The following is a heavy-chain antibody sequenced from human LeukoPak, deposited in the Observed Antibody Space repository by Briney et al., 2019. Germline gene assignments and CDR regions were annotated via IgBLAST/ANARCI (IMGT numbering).Heavy chain of an antibody. J-gene: IGHJ6*02. CDR1: GFTFSSYA. Sequence: GGSLRLSCAASGFTFSSYAMHWVRQAPGKGLEWVAVISYDGSNKYYADSVKGRFTISRDNSKNTLYLQMNSLRAEDTAVYHCAREVRTADFWSGYYWYYYYGMDVWGQGTTVTVSS. V-gene: IGHV3-30*04. CDR3: AREVRTADFWSGYYWYYYYGMDV. D-gene: IGHD3-3*01. CDR2: ISYDGSNK.